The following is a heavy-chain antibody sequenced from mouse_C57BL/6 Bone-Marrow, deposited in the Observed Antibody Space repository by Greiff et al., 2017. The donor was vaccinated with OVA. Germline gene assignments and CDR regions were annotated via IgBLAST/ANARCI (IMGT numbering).Heavy chain of an antibody. CDR1: GFTFTSSG. CDR3: ARYYGSSYYAMDY. Sequence: QVQLQQSGAELARPGASVKLSCKASGFTFTSSGISWVKPRTGQGLEWIGEIYPRSGNTYYNDKFKGKATLTADKSSSTAYMELRSLTSEDSAVYFCARYYGSSYYAMDYWGQGTSVTVSS. J-gene: IGHJ4*01. CDR2: IYPRSGNT. V-gene: IGHV1-81*01. D-gene: IGHD1-1*01.